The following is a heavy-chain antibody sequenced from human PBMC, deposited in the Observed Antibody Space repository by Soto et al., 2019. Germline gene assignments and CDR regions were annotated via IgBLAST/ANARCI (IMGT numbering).Heavy chain of an antibody. Sequence: EVQLVESGGGLVQPGGSLRLSCAGSGFTFSDYYIDWVRQAPGKGLEWVGRSRDKGNSYSTDYAASLKGRFTVSRDASKISLYLQMNSLNTEDTALSYCNRSIPGTTSSDYWGQGTLVTVSS. V-gene: IGHV3-72*01. CDR1: GFTFSDYY. CDR2: SRDKGNSYST. CDR3: NRSIPGTTSSDY. D-gene: IGHD1-7*01. J-gene: IGHJ4*02.